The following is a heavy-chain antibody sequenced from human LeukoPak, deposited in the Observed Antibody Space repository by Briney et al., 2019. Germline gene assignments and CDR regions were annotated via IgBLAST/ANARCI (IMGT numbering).Heavy chain of an antibody. D-gene: IGHD5-24*01. CDR2: ISSSGGTT. V-gene: IGHV3-48*03. J-gene: IGHJ4*02. CDR1: GLTFSSYE. CDR3: ARLEMATIRIGDDY. Sequence: PGGSLRLSCADSGLTFSSYEMNWVRQAPGKGLEWVSYISSSGGTTYYRDSVKGRFTISRDNAKKSLFLQMNSLRVEDTAVYYCARLEMATIRIGDDYWGQGTLVTVSS.